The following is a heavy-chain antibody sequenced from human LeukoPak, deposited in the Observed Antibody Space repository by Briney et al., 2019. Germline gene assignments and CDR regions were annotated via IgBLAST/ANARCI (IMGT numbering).Heavy chain of an antibody. CDR1: GFTFSSYW. CDR2: IKQDGSER. J-gene: IGHJ4*02. V-gene: IGHV3-7*01. Sequence: GGSLRLSCAASGFTFSSYWMSWVRQAPGKGLEWVANIKQDGSERYYVDSVKGRFTISRDNAKNSLYLQMNSLRAEDTAVYYCAGSIAVADYFDYWGQGTLVTVSS. D-gene: IGHD6-19*01. CDR3: AGSIAVADYFDY.